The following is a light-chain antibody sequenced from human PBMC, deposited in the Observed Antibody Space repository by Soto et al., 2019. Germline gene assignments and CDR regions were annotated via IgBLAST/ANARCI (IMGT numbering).Light chain of an antibody. CDR3: QHYFSYPWT. Sequence: DLQMTQSPSTLSASVGDRVTITCRASQSISTWLAWYQQKPGKAPKLLIYKASSLESGVPSRFSGSGSGTEFTLTISSLQPDDFATYYCQHYFSYPWTFGQGTKVDIK. V-gene: IGKV1-5*03. CDR1: QSISTW. J-gene: IGKJ1*01. CDR2: KAS.